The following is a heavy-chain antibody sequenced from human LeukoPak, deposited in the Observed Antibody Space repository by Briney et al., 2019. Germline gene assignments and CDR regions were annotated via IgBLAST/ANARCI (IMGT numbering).Heavy chain of an antibody. CDR1: GYTFTSYA. D-gene: IGHD3-16*02. CDR3: ARVSKGLRLGELSD. Sequence: ASVRVSCKASGYTFTSYAMHWVRQAPGQRLEWMGWINAGNGNTKYSQEFQGRVTITRDTSTSTAYMELRSLRSDDTAVYYCARVSKGLRLGELSDWGQGTLVTVSS. V-gene: IGHV1-3*01. CDR2: INAGNGNT. J-gene: IGHJ4*02.